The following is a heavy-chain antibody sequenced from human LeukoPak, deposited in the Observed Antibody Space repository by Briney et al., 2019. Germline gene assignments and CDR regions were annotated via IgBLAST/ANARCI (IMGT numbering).Heavy chain of an antibody. D-gene: IGHD3-22*01. CDR2: IYYSGST. V-gene: IGHV4-59*01. CDR3: ASGGQDDSSGYYYPAPFDY. J-gene: IGHJ4*02. CDR1: GGSISSYH. Sequence: SETLSLTCTVSGGSISSYHWSWIRQPPGKGLEWIGYIYYSGSTNYNPSLKSRVTISVDTSKNQFSLKLSSVTAADTAVYYCASGGQDDSSGYYYPAPFDYWGQGTLVTVSS.